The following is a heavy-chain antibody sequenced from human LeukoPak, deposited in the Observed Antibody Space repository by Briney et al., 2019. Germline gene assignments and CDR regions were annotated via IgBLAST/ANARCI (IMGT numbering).Heavy chain of an antibody. Sequence: PGGSLRLSCAASGFTFSSYWMSWVRQAPGKGLECVANIKPDGSEKDYVDSVRGQFTISRDNAKNSLYLQMNSLRAEDTAVYYCARVPGFDYWGQGTLVTVSS. CDR1: GFTFSSYW. V-gene: IGHV3-7*01. CDR3: ARVPGFDY. CDR2: IKPDGSEK. J-gene: IGHJ4*02.